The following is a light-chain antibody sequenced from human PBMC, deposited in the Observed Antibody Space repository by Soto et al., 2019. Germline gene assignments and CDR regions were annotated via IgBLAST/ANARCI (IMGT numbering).Light chain of an antibody. J-gene: IGKJ1*01. CDR1: QSISGW. CDR2: KAS. CDR3: QQYNNYGSWT. Sequence: DIQVTQLPSTLSATVGDRVTITCRASQSISGWLAWYQQKPGKAPNLLIYKASTLESGVPSRFSGSGSGTEFTLTISGLQPDDFATYYCQQYNNYGSWTFGQGTKVDIK. V-gene: IGKV1-5*03.